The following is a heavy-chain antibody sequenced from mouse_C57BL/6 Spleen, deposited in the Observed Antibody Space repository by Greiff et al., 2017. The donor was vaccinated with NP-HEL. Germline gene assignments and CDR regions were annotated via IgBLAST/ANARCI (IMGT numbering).Heavy chain of an antibody. D-gene: IGHD4-1*01. CDR3: ARSGELGRGDAMDY. V-gene: IGHV1-7*01. CDR1: GYTFTSYW. Sequence: QVQLQQSGAELAKPGASVKLSCKASGYTFTSYWMHWVKQRPGQGLEWIGYINPSSGYTKSNQKFKDKAKLTADKASSTAYMQLSSLTYEDSAVYYCARSGELGRGDAMDYWGQGTSVTVSS. CDR2: INPSSGYT. J-gene: IGHJ4*01.